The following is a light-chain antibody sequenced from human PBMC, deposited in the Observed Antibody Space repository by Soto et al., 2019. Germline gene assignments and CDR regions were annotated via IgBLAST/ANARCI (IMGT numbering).Light chain of an antibody. Sequence: EIVLTQSPGTLSLSPGERATLSCRASQSVSSNYLAWYQQKPGQAPRLLIYGVSSRATGIPDRFSGGGSGTDFTLSISKVEPEDFAVYYCQQYGRPPRATFGQGTDWRLN. J-gene: IGKJ5*01. CDR1: QSVSSNY. CDR2: GVS. V-gene: IGKV3-20*01. CDR3: QQYGRPPRAT.